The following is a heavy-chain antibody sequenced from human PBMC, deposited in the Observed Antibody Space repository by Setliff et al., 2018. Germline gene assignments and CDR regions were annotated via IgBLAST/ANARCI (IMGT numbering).Heavy chain of an antibody. CDR1: GFTFRKHA. J-gene: IGHJ4*02. Sequence: PGGSLRLPCTASGFTFRKHAVAWVRQAPGKGLQWVSSVSGSGMTRDYTDSVKGRFTVSRDSSQNKIHLQMDSLRAEDTGKYFCARADSDSYYPYYFDFWGQGVLVTVSS. V-gene: IGHV3-23*01. D-gene: IGHD3-22*01. CDR2: VSGSGMTR. CDR3: ARADSDSYYPYYFDF.